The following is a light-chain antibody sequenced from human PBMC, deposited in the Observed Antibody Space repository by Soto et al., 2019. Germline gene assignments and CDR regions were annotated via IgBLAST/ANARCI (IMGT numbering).Light chain of an antibody. CDR1: QSISSN. J-gene: IGKJ1*01. Sequence: EIVMTQSPATLSVSPGERATLSCRASQSISSNLAWYQQQPGQAPRLLIYGASTRSTGIPARFSGSGSGTESTLTISSLQSKDFTDYYCQQYNNWPWKFGQGTQVEIK. CDR2: GAS. CDR3: QQYNNWPWK. V-gene: IGKV3-15*01.